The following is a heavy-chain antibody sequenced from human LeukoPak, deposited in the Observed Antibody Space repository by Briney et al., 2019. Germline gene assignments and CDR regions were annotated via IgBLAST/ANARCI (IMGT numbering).Heavy chain of an antibody. J-gene: IGHJ4*02. CDR3: ARQSRSYGYDFDY. D-gene: IGHD5-18*01. CDR2: IYPGDSDT. V-gene: IGHV5-51*01. Sequence: GESLKISCKGSGFSFTSYWIGWVRQMPGKGLEWMGIIYPGDSDTRYSPSFQGQVTISADKSISTAYLQWSSLKASDTAMYYCARQSRSYGYDFDYWGQGTLVTVSS. CDR1: GFSFTSYW.